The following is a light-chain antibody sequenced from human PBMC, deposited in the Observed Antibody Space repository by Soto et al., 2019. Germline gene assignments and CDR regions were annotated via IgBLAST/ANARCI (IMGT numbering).Light chain of an antibody. V-gene: IGLV2-11*01. CDR3: CSYAGSYILL. J-gene: IGLJ2*01. CDR2: DVS. CDR1: SSDVGTYNH. Sequence: QSALTQPRSVSGSPKQSVTISCTGTSSDVGTYNHVSWFQQHPGKAPKLMISDVSKRPSGVPDRFSGSKSGNTASLTISGLQAEDEADYYCCSYAGSYILLFGGGTKVTVL.